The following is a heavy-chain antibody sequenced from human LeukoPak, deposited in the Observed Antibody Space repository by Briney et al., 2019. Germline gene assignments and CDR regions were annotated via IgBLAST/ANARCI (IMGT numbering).Heavy chain of an antibody. Sequence: PGGSLRLSCAASGFTFSSYSMNWVRQAPGKGLEWVSSISSSSSYIYYADSVKGRFTISRDNAKNSLYLQMNSLRAEDTAVYYCARDPRYFDWLMDRDWYFDLWGRGTLVTVSS. CDR3: ARDPRYFDWLMDRDWYFDL. CDR2: ISSSSSYI. J-gene: IGHJ2*01. CDR1: GFTFSSYS. V-gene: IGHV3-21*01. D-gene: IGHD3-9*01.